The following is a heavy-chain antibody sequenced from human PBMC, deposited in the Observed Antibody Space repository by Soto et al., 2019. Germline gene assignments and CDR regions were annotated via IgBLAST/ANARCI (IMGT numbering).Heavy chain of an antibody. D-gene: IGHD4-4*01. CDR1: GGSISSGGYY. CDR2: IYYSGST. J-gene: IGHJ6*02. Sequence: SETLSLTCTVSGGSISSGGYYWSWIRQHPGKGLEWIGYIYYSGSTYYNPSLKSRVTISVDTSKNQFSLKLSSVTAADTAVYYCARVRVTTLGENYYYYGMDVWGQGTTVTVSS. CDR3: ARVRVTTLGENYYYYGMDV. V-gene: IGHV4-31*03.